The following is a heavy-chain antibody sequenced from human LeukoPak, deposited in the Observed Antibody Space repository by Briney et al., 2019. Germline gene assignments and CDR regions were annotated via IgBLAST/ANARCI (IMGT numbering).Heavy chain of an antibody. Sequence: PSETLSLTCTVSGGSISSHFWTWLRQPPGKGLERIGYIHYSGSTNYNPSLKSRVSISVDTSKNEFSLKLSPVPAADTAVYYCARDFLECSRASCLNWFDPWGQGTLVTVSS. V-gene: IGHV4-59*11. D-gene: IGHD2-2*01. CDR2: IHYSGST. CDR1: GGSISSHF. J-gene: IGHJ5*02. CDR3: ARDFLECSRASCLNWFDP.